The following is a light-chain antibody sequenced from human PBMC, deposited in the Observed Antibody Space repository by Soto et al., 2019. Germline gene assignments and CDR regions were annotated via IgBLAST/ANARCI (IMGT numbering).Light chain of an antibody. Sequence: EIVMTQSPATLSVSPGERATLSCRASQSVSSNLAWYQQKPGQAPRPLIYGASTRATGIPARFSGSGSGTEFTLTISSLQSEDFAVYYCQQYNNWPPGLFTFGPGTKVDIK. CDR1: QSVSSN. CDR2: GAS. CDR3: QQYNNWPPGLFT. J-gene: IGKJ3*01. V-gene: IGKV3-15*01.